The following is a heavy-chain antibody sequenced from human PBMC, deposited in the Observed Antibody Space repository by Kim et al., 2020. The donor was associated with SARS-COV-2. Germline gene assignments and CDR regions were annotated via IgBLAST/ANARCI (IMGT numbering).Heavy chain of an antibody. CDR2: INPNSGGT. Sequence: ASVKVSCKASGYTFTGYYMHWVRQAPGQGLEWMGWINPNSGGTNYAQKFQGRVTMTRDTSISTAYMELSGLRSDDTAVYYCARDPRATVTLEGDFGYWGQGALVTVSS. V-gene: IGHV1-2*02. CDR3: ARDPRATVTLEGDFGY. J-gene: IGHJ4*02. D-gene: IGHD4-17*01. CDR1: GYTFTGYY.